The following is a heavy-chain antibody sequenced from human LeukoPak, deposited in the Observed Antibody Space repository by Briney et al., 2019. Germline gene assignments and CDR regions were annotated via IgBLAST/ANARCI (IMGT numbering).Heavy chain of an antibody. D-gene: IGHD3-22*01. CDR1: GYTFTGYY. Sequence: GASVKVSCKASGYTFTGYYMHWVRQAPGQGLEWMGWINPNSGGTNYAQKFQGRVTMTTDTSTSTAYMELRSLRSDDTAVFYCARGHRTAAYDSSGSDYWGRGTLVTVS. V-gene: IGHV1-2*02. J-gene: IGHJ4*02. CDR2: INPNSGGT. CDR3: ARGHRTAAYDSSGSDY.